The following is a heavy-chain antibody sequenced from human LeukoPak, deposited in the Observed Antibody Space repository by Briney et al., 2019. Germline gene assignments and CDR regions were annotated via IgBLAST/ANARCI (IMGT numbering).Heavy chain of an antibody. Sequence: ASVKVSCKASGYTFTSYDINWVRQATGQGLEWMGWINPNRGNTGYAQKFQGRVTMNRNTSISTAYMELRSLRSEHTVVYYCASGDDLVATVHEAFDIWGQGTKVSVSS. CDR1: GYTFTSYD. V-gene: IGHV1-8*01. D-gene: IGHD5-12*01. CDR3: ASGDDLVATVHEAFDI. J-gene: IGHJ3*02. CDR2: INPNRGNT.